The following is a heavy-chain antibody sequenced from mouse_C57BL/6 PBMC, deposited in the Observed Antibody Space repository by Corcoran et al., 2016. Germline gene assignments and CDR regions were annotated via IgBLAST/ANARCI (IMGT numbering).Heavy chain of an antibody. J-gene: IGHJ2*01. CDR2: INTYSGVP. V-gene: IGHV9-3*01. Sequence: QIQLVQSGPELKKPGGTVKISCEASGYTFTTYGMSWVKQAPGKGLKWMGWINTYSGVPTYADDFKGRFAFSLETSASTAYLQINNLKNEDTATYFCARLLRYRDYFDYWGQGTTLTVSS. D-gene: IGHD1-1*01. CDR3: ARLLRYRDYFDY. CDR1: GYTFTTYG.